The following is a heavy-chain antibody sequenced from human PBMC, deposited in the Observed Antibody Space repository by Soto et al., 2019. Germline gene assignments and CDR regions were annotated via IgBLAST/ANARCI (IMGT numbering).Heavy chain of an antibody. CDR1: GGTFSSYA. Sequence: SVKVSCKASGGTFSSYAISWVRQAPGQGXEWMGGIIPIFGTANYAQKFQGRVTITADESTSTAYMELSSLRSEDTAVYYCARDGGFGVVVVAATAYFDYWGQGTLVTVSS. D-gene: IGHD2-15*01. J-gene: IGHJ4*02. V-gene: IGHV1-69*13. CDR2: IIPIFGTA. CDR3: ARDGGFGVVVVAATAYFDY.